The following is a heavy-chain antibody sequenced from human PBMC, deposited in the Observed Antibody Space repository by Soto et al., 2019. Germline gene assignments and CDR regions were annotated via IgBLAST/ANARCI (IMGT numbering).Heavy chain of an antibody. CDR2: IYYSGST. D-gene: IGHD5-12*01. J-gene: IGHJ6*02. CDR1: GGSISSYF. CDR3: ARGSDFLYYYGMDV. V-gene: IGHV4-59*01. Sequence: SETLSLTSTVSGGSISSYFRTWIRQPPGKGLEWIGYIYYSGSTNYNPSLKSRVTISVDTSKNQFSLKLSSVTAADTAVYYCARGSDFLYYYGMDVWGQGTTVTVSS.